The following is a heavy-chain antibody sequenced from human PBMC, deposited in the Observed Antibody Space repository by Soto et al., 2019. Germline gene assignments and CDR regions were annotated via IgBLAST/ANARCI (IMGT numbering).Heavy chain of an antibody. CDR3: ARETVAGTAYFDY. CDR2: IGGSGLGT. V-gene: IGHV3-23*01. CDR1: GFTFNHYA. J-gene: IGHJ4*02. Sequence: PGGSLRLSCAASGFTFNHYAMSWVRQAPGKGLEWVSGIGGSGLGTYYADSVKGRFTISRDNSKDTLYLQMGSLRAEDTAVYYCARETVAGTAYFDYWGQGTLVTVSS. D-gene: IGHD6-19*01.